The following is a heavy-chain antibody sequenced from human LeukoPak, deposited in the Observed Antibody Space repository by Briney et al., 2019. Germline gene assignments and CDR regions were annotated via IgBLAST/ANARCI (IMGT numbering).Heavy chain of an antibody. CDR2: INSDGSSI. J-gene: IGHJ4*02. CDR3: ARELVVRAGDYFDL. Sequence: GGSLRLSCAASGFTLSNNWMHWVRQAPGKGLVWVSRINSDGSSIRYADSVKGRFIISRDNAKSTLYLQMNSLRAEDTAVYYCARELVVRAGDYFDLWGQGTLVTVSS. CDR1: GFTLSNNW. D-gene: IGHD2-2*01. V-gene: IGHV3-74*01.